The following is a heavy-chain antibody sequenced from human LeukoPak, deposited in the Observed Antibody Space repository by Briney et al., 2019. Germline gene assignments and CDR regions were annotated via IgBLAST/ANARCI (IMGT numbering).Heavy chain of an antibody. D-gene: IGHD3-10*02. V-gene: IGHV3-11*04. CDR2: ISNSGGTI. CDR3: AELGITMIGGV. CDR1: GFTFSDYY. Sequence: GGSLILSCAASGFTFSDYYMSWIRQAPGKGLEWVSYISNSGGTIYYADSVKGRFTISRDIAKNPLYLQMNSLRAEDTAVYYCAELGITMIGGVWGKGTTVTISS. J-gene: IGHJ6*04.